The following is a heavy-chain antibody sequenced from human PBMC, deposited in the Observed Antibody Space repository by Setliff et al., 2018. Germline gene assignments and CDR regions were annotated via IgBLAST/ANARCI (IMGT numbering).Heavy chain of an antibody. CDR1: TFNSYD. CDR3: ARSPPNRGSGSGWYGDF. D-gene: IGHD6-19*01. Sequence: TFNSYDIVWVRQATGQGLEWMGWMNPNSGRTGYPQKFQGRVTMTRNTSISTAYMELSSLRSDDTAVYYCARSPPNRGSGSGWYGDFWGQGTLVTVSS. V-gene: IGHV1-8*02. J-gene: IGHJ4*02. CDR2: MNPNSGRT.